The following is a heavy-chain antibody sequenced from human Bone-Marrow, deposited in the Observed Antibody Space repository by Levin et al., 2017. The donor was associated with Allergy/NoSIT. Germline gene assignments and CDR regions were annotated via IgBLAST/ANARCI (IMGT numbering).Heavy chain of an antibody. J-gene: IGHJ4*02. D-gene: IGHD1-20*01. V-gene: IGHV4-31*03. Sequence: SETLSLTCTVSGGSISSTDYYWSWIRQVPGKGLEWIGYIYYSGSTDYNPSLRGRVTISEDTSKNHFSLKLSSVTAADTAIYYCARVSPISGIKGAYFDYWGQGALVTVSS. CDR2: IYYSGST. CDR1: GGSISSTDYY. CDR3: ARVSPISGIKGAYFDY.